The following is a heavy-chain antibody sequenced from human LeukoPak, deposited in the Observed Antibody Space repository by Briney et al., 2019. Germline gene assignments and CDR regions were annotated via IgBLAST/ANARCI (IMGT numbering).Heavy chain of an antibody. CDR1: GYTLTELS. CDR3: ASRFSRGYSGYDNFDY. D-gene: IGHD5-12*01. Sequence: ASVKVSCKVSGYTLTELSMHWVRQAPGKGLEWMGGFDPEDGETIYAQKFQGRVTMTEDTSTDTAYMELSSLRSEDTAVYYCASRFSRGYSGYDNFDYWGQGTLVTVSS. CDR2: FDPEDGET. V-gene: IGHV1-24*01. J-gene: IGHJ4*02.